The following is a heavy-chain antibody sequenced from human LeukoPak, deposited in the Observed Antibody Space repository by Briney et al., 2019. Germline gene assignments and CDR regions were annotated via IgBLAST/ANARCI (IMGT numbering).Heavy chain of an antibody. CDR1: GGSISSYY. Sequence: SETLSLTCTVSGGSISSYYWSWIRQPPGKGLEWIGYIYYSGSTNYNPSLKGRVTISVDTSKNQFSLKLSSVTAADTAVYYCAALSGSYIDYWGQGTLVTVSS. V-gene: IGHV4-59*01. CDR2: IYYSGST. CDR3: AALSGSYIDY. D-gene: IGHD1-26*01. J-gene: IGHJ4*02.